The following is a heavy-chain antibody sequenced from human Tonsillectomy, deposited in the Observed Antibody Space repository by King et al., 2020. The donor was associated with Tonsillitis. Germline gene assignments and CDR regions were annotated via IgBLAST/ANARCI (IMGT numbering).Heavy chain of an antibody. CDR1: GFTFSSYA. CDR3: ARDELHKKYCRSASCYSRDFDY. Sequence: VQLVESGGGVVQPGRSLRLSCAASGFTFSSYAMHWVRQAPGKGLEWVAVISYDGSNKYYADSVKGRFTISRDNSKNTLYLQMNSLRAEDTDVYYCARDELHKKYCRSASCYSRDFDYWGQGTLVTVSS. V-gene: IGHV3-30-3*01. J-gene: IGHJ4*02. D-gene: IGHD2-2*01. CDR2: ISYDGSNK.